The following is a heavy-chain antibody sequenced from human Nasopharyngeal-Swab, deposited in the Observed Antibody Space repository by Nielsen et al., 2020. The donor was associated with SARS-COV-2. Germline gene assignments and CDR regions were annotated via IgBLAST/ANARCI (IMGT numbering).Heavy chain of an antibody. Sequence: GGSLRLSCAASGFTFSNAWMSWVRQAPGKGLEWVGRIKSKTDGRTTDYAAPVKGRFTISRDDSKNTLYLQMNSLKTEDTAVYYCTTDFDYWGQGTLVTVSS. J-gene: IGHJ4*02. CDR2: IKSKTDGRTT. CDR1: GFTFSNAW. CDR3: TTDFDY. V-gene: IGHV3-15*01.